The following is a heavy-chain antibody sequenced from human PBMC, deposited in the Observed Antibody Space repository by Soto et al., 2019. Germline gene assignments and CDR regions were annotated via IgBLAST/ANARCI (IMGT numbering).Heavy chain of an antibody. V-gene: IGHV3-7*04. J-gene: IGHJ3*02. D-gene: IGHD3-22*01. CDR1: GFTSSTYW. Sequence: GGALRLSCGASGFTSSTYWMSGGRQAPGKRPEWVANIKQDGSEKWYVDSVKGRFTISRDNAKNSLYLQMNSLRAEDTAVYYCARGDYYDSSGPFSDAFDIWGQGTMVTVSS. CDR2: IKQDGSEK. CDR3: ARGDYYDSSGPFSDAFDI.